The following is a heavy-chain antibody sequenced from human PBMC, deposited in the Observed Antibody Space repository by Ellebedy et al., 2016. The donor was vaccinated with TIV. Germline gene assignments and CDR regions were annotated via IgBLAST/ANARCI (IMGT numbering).Heavy chain of an antibody. CDR2: ISSDGTLQ. CDR3: ARDFIAGPPDYLDI. J-gene: IGHJ4*02. D-gene: IGHD4-11*01. V-gene: IGHV3-30-3*01. Sequence: GESLKISCGASGFTFSNYAMHWVRQSPGKGLEWVAVISSDGTLQYYGESVRGRFTVSRDNSRNTLYLQMSSLRADDTAVYYCARDFIAGPPDYLDIWGRGTLVTVSS. CDR1: GFTFSNYA.